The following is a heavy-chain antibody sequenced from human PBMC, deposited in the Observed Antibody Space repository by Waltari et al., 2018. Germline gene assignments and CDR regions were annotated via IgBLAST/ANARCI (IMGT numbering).Heavy chain of an antibody. CDR1: GFTFSSYG. V-gene: IGHV3-33*06. CDR3: AKIPQAPTLDPGDAFDI. J-gene: IGHJ3*02. Sequence: QVQLVESGGGVVQPGRSLRLSCAASGFTFSSYGMHWVRQAPGKGLEWVAVIWYDGSNKYYADSGKGRVTISRDNSKNTLYLQMNSLRAEDTAVYYCAKIPQAPTLDPGDAFDIWGQGTMVTVSS. CDR2: IWYDGSNK.